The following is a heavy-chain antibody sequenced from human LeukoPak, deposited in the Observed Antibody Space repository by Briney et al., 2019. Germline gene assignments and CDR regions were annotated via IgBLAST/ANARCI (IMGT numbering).Heavy chain of an antibody. D-gene: IGHD3-3*01. Sequence: ASVKVSCKASGYTFTSYYMHWVRQAPGQGLEWMGIINPSGGSTSYAQKFQGRVTMTRDTSTSTVYMELRSLRSEDTAVYYCAREMKITIFGVVTTRAWFDPWGQGTLVTVSS. CDR1: GYTFTSYY. V-gene: IGHV1-46*01. CDR2: INPSGGST. J-gene: IGHJ5*02. CDR3: AREMKITIFGVVTTRAWFDP.